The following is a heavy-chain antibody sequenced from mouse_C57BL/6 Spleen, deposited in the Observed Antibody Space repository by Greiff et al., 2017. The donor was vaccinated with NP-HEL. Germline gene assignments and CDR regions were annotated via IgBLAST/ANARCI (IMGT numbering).Heavy chain of an antibody. Sequence: QVQLQQSGAELVMPGASVKLSCKASGYTFTSYWMHWVKQRPGQGLEWIGELDPSDSYTNYNHKFKGKSTLTVDTSSSTAYMQLSSLTSEDSAVYYCAREARDYAMDYWGQGTSVTVSS. CDR3: AREARDYAMDY. J-gene: IGHJ4*01. CDR2: LDPSDSYT. CDR1: GYTFTSYW. V-gene: IGHV1-69*01.